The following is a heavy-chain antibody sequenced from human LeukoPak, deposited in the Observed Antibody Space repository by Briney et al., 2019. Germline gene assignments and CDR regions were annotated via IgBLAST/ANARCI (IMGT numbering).Heavy chain of an antibody. CDR3: AKDYDYGDYSVDY. V-gene: IGHV3-23*01. Sequence: GGSLRLSCAASGFTFSNYDMTWIRQAPGKGLEWVSVINYSGVSTNYADSVKGRFTISRDNSKNTVYLQMNSLRVEDTAVYYCAKDYDYGDYSVDYWGQGTLVIVSS. D-gene: IGHD4-17*01. CDR2: INYSGVST. CDR1: GFTFSNYD. J-gene: IGHJ4*02.